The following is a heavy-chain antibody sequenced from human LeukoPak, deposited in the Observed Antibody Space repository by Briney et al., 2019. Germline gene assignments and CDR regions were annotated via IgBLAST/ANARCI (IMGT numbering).Heavy chain of an antibody. D-gene: IGHD3-3*01. V-gene: IGHV4-39*01. CDR2: IYYSGST. Sequence: SETLSLTCTVSGGSISSYYWGWIRQPPGKGLEWIGSIYYSGSTYYNPSLKSRVTISVDTSKNQFSLKLSSVTAADTAVYYCASTAYYDFWSGANHDAFDIWGQGTMVTVSS. CDR1: GGSISSYY. J-gene: IGHJ3*02. CDR3: ASTAYYDFWSGANHDAFDI.